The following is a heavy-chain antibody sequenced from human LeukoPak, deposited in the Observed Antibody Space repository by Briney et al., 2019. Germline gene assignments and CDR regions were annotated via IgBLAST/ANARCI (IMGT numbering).Heavy chain of an antibody. D-gene: IGHD1-7*01. CDR3: ATSWNYVEISNNAFDI. CDR1: GGTFSSYA. CDR2: IIPIFGTA. J-gene: IGHJ3*02. V-gene: IGHV1-69*01. Sequence: SVNVSCKASGGTFSSYAISWVRQAPGQGLEWMGGIIPIFGTANYAQKFQGRVTITADESTSTAYMELSSLGSEDTAVYYCATSWNYVEISNNAFDIWGQGTMVTVSS.